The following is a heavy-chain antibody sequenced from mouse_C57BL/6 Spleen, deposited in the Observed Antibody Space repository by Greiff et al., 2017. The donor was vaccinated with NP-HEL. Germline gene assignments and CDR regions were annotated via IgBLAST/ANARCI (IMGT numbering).Heavy chain of an antibody. D-gene: IGHD1-1*01. V-gene: IGHV14-4*01. J-gene: IGHJ2*01. CDR3: TTDPHYYGNIYDFDY. CDR2: IDPENGDT. CDR1: GFNIKDDY. Sequence: VQLQQSGAELVRPGASVKLSCTASGFNIKDDYMHWVKQRPEQGLEWIGWIDPENGDTEYASKFQGKATITADKSSNTAYLQLSSLTSEDTAVYYCTTDPHYYGNIYDFDYWGPGTTRTVSS.